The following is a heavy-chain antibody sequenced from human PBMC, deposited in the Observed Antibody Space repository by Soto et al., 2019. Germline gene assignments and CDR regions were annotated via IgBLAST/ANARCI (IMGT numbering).Heavy chain of an antibody. CDR3: ALSSSPDY. CDR2: IDPSDSHT. Sequence: EVQLVQSGAEVKKPGESLKISCQGSGYSFASYWIAWVRQMPGKGLEWMGVIDPSDSHTIYSPSFQGQVTISADKSVRTAYLRWSSLNAPDIARYDCALSSSPDYWGQGTLVPVSS. D-gene: IGHD2-2*01. J-gene: IGHJ4*02. CDR1: GYSFASYW. V-gene: IGHV5-51*03.